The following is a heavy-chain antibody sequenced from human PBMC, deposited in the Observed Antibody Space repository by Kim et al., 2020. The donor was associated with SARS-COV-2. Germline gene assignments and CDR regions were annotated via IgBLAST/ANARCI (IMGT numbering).Heavy chain of an antibody. CDR3: TKDISRAFDI. D-gene: IGHD3-9*01. Sequence: GGSLRLSCSTSGFTFSRRWMHWVRQAPGKGLEWVSTINPDGSIKRYTDSMKGRITISRDNADNTMYLQVSSLRAEDPAMYHCTKDISRAFDIWGQGTLVTVSS. J-gene: IGHJ3*02. V-gene: IGHV3-74*01. CDR1: GFTFSRRW. CDR2: INPDGSIK.